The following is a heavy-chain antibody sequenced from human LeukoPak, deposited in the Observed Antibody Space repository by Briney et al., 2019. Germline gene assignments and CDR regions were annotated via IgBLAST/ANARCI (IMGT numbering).Heavy chain of an antibody. CDR1: GDSVSSNSAA. Sequence: SQTLSLPLAISGDSVSSNSAAWGWIRQSPSRGLEWLGRAYYRSGWYNDYALSLKSRISISPDSPKNQISLQLSSVTPEDTAVYYCSRELAWGPFDSWGQGTLVTVSS. D-gene: IGHD7-27*01. CDR2: AYYRSGWYN. V-gene: IGHV6-1*01. J-gene: IGHJ4*02. CDR3: SRELAWGPFDS.